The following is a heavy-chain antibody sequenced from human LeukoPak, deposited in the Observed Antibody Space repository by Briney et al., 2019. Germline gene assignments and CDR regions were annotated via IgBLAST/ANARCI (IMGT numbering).Heavy chain of an antibody. CDR1: GGSISSSSYY. CDR2: IFYSGST. Sequence: SETLSLTCTVSGGSISSSSYYWGWLRQPPGKGLEWIGYIFYSGSTYYNPSLKSRVTISIDTSKNQFSLKLNSVTAADTAVYYCARVRTYQLPDPTDAFDIWGQGTMVTVSS. V-gene: IGHV4-39*01. CDR3: ARVRTYQLPDPTDAFDI. D-gene: IGHD2-2*01. J-gene: IGHJ3*02.